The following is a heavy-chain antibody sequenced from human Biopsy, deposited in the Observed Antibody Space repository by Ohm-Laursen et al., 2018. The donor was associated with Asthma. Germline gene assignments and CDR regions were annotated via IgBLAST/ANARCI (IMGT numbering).Heavy chain of an antibody. V-gene: IGHV3-21*01. Sequence: GSLRLSCTASGFTFSHYNMHWVRQAPGKGLEWVSSITDTSRYIKYADSVKGRFTISRDNAKNSLYLQMNSLRAEDTAVYCCARDGPELPTELDYWGPRALVTVSS. D-gene: IGHD1-14*01. CDR3: ARDGPELPTELDY. CDR2: ITDTSRYI. CDR1: GFTFSHYN. J-gene: IGHJ4*03.